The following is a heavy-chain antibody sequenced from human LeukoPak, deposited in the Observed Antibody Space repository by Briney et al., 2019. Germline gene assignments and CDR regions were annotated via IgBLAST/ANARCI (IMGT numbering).Heavy chain of an antibody. D-gene: IGHD5-24*01. CDR3: ARTAGDGYNNYFDY. V-gene: IGHV4-4*07. CDR2: IYTSGIT. CDR1: GGSISSYY. Sequence: SETLSLTCIVSGGSISSYYWSWIRQPAGKGLEWIGRIYTSGITNYNPSLKSRVTISVDTSKNQFSLKLSSVTATDTAVYYCARTAGDGYNNYFDYWGQGTLVTVSS. J-gene: IGHJ4*02.